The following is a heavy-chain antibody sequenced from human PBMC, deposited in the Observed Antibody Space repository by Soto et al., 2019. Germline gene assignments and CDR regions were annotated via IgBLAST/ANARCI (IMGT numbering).Heavy chain of an antibody. CDR1: GGSISSSSYY. V-gene: IGHV4-39*01. Sequence: QLQLQESGPGLVKPSETLSLTCTVSGGSISSSSYYWGWIRQPPGKGLEWIGSIYYSGSTYYNPSLKSRVTISVDTSKNQFSLKLSSVTAADTAVYYCARGGIIAAAAFDYWGQGTLVTVSS. J-gene: IGHJ4*02. CDR2: IYYSGST. CDR3: ARGGIIAAAAFDY. D-gene: IGHD6-13*01.